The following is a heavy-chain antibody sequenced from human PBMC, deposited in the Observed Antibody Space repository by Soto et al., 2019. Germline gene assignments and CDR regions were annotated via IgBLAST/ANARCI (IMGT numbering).Heavy chain of an antibody. V-gene: IGHV6-1*01. J-gene: IGHJ6*03. CDR3: ATGSWADLSRHYSMEV. CDR1: GDSVSSNSAG. Sequence: SQTLSLTCDISGDSVSSNSAGWNWIRQTPSRGLEWLGRTYYKSKWYYTYAASVKSRITVSPDTSKNQFSLQLTSVTPEDTAVYYSATGSWADLSRHYSMEVWDKGTTVTVPS. CDR2: TYYKSKWYY.